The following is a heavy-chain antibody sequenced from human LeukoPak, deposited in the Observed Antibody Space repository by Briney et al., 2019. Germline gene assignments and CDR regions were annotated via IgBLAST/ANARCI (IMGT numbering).Heavy chain of an antibody. CDR1: GDTFTSYY. V-gene: IGHV1-46*01. J-gene: IGHJ6*03. CDR2: ITPDIGST. Sequence: ASVKVSCKASGDTFTSYYIHWMRQAPGQGLEWLGMITPDIGSTTYAQQFQGRITMTSDKSTSTVYMDLSSLRFEDTAVYFCARTEYHYYYMDVWGKGTTVTVSS. CDR3: ARTEYHYYYMDV.